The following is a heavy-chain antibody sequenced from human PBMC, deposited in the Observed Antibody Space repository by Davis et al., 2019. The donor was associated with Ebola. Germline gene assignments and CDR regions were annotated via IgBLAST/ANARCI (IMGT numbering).Heavy chain of an antibody. Sequence: AASVKVSCKASGYTFTSYDINWVRQATGQGLEWMGWMNPNSGNTGYAQKFQGRVTMTRNTSINTAYMELSSLRSEDTAVYYCARVTWSRPEGFDHWGQGTLVTVSS. CDR1: GYTFTSYD. V-gene: IGHV1-8*01. CDR2: MNPNSGNT. J-gene: IGHJ4*02. CDR3: ARVTWSRPEGFDH. D-gene: IGHD3-3*01.